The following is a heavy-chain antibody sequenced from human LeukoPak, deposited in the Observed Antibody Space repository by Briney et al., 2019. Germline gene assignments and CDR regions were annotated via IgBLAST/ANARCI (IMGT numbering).Heavy chain of an antibody. CDR1: GFTFSNYW. Sequence: GGPLRLSCAASGFTFSNYWMSWVRQAPRKGLEGVANINKGGSDKSYVDSVKGRFTISRDNAKNSLYLEMNSLRVEDTAMYYCARTSRSSSIDDWGQGTLVTVSS. J-gene: IGHJ4*02. D-gene: IGHD2-15*01. CDR2: INKGGSDK. V-gene: IGHV3-7*01. CDR3: ARTSRSSSIDD.